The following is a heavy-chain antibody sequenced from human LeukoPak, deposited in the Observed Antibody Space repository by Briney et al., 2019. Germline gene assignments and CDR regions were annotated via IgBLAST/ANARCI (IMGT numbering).Heavy chain of an antibody. CDR1: GFTFSSYA. D-gene: IGHD1-26*01. J-gene: IGHJ2*01. Sequence: SGGSLRLSCAASGFTFSSYAMSWVRQAPGKGLVWVSRINSDGSSTSYADSVKGRFTISRDNAKNTLYLQMNSLRAEDTAVYYCTRAQWELPFDLWGRGTLVTVSS. CDR2: INSDGSST. CDR3: TRAQWELPFDL. V-gene: IGHV3-74*01.